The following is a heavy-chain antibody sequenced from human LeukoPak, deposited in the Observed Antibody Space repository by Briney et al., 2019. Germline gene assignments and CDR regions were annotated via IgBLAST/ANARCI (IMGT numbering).Heavy chain of an antibody. J-gene: IGHJ6*02. CDR3: ARGRLGRVLYYYYYGMDV. CDR1: GGSISSSSYY. D-gene: IGHD3-10*01. V-gene: IGHV4-39*01. CDR2: IYYSGST. Sequence: PSETLSLTCTVSGGSISSSSYYWGWIRQPPGKGLEWIGSIYYSGSTYYNPSLKSRVTISVDTSKNQFSLKLSSVTAADTAVYYCARGRLGRVLYYYYYGMDVWGQGTTVTVSS.